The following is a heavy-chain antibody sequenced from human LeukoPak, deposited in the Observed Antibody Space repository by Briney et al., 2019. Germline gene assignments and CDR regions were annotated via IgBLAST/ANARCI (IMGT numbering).Heavy chain of an antibody. Sequence: ASVKVSCKASGYTFTSYAMHWVRQAPGQRLEWMGWINAGNGNTKYSQKFQGRVTITRDTSASTAYMELSSLRSEDTAVYYCARDWAAAAGSFDYWGQGTLVTVSS. V-gene: IGHV1-3*01. CDR2: INAGNGNT. D-gene: IGHD6-13*01. CDR1: GYTFTSYA. J-gene: IGHJ4*02. CDR3: ARDWAAAAGSFDY.